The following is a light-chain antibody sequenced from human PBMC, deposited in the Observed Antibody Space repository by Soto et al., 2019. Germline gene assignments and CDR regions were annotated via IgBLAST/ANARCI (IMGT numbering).Light chain of an antibody. V-gene: IGLV2-11*01. J-gene: IGLJ1*01. CDR2: DVT. CDR1: SNDVGGYNY. Sequence: QSVLTQPPSVSGSPGRSVTISCTGTSNDVGGYNYVSWYQQHPGKAPRLMIYDVTKRPSGVPDRFSGSKSDNTASLTISGLQAEDEADYYCCSYAGGYIYVFGTGTKVTVL. CDR3: CSYAGGYIYV.